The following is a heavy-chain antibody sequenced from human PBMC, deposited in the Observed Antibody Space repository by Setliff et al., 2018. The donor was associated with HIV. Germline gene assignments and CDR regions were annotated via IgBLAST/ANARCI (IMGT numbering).Heavy chain of an antibody. D-gene: IGHD2-21*01. Sequence: TSETLSLTCSVSGVSINRTDHYWGWIRQSPGKRLEWIGSVSQSGSTYYNPSLKSRITISVDQSKNLFSLKLISVTAADQGVYYCARVPVAGANWFDPWGLGTLVTVSS. CDR2: VSQSGST. J-gene: IGHJ5*02. CDR3: ARVPVAGANWFDP. CDR1: GVSINRTDHY. V-gene: IGHV4-39*01.